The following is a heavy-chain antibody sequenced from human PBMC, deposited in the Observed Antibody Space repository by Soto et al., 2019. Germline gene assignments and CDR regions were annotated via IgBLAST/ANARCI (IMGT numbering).Heavy chain of an antibody. J-gene: IGHJ5*02. Sequence: SVKVSCKASGYTFTRYAIHWVRQAPGQGLEWMGGIIPIFGTANYAQKFQGRVTITADESTSTAYMELSSLRSEDTAVYYCARAIGAVPMWFDPWGQGTLVTVSS. CDR2: IIPIFGTA. V-gene: IGHV1-69*13. D-gene: IGHD6-13*01. CDR1: GYTFTRYA. CDR3: ARAIGAVPMWFDP.